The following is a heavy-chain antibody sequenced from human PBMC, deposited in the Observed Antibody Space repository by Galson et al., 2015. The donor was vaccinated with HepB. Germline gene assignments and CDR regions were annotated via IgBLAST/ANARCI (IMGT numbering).Heavy chain of an antibody. Sequence: SLRHCYASSGFTFNSPGMHWVRQAPGKGPECEAGIWSAGSTKHYIDSVKGRFTISRDSSNNTLYLHMNSLRVEDTAVYYCARRISLVRGIITKPDYYYGMDVWGQGTTVTVAS. CDR3: ARRISLVRGIITKPDYYYGMDV. J-gene: IGHJ6*02. CDR1: GFTFNSPG. V-gene: IGHV3-33*01. CDR2: IWSAGSTK. D-gene: IGHD3-10*01.